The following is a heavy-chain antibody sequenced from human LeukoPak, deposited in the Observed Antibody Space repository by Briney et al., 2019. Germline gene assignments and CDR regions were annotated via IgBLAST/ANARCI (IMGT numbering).Heavy chain of an antibody. CDR2: INPNSGGT. Sequence: ASVKVSCKASGYTFSGNYMHWVRQAPGQGLEWMGWINPNSGGTNYAQKFQGRVTMTRDTSISTAYMELSRLRSDDTAVCYCARDTVGYSGYFYWGQGTLVTVSS. D-gene: IGHD5-12*01. CDR1: GYTFSGNY. J-gene: IGHJ4*02. CDR3: ARDTVGYSGYFY. V-gene: IGHV1-2*02.